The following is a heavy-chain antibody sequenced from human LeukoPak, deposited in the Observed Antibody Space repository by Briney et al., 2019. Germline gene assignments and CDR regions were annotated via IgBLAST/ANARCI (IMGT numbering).Heavy chain of an antibody. CDR3: AGRLLHEGDIVVVPAACGFDP. D-gene: IGHD2-2*01. CDR2: INHSGST. Sequence: SETLSLTCTVSGDSISSSSSYWGWIRQPPGKGLEWIGEINHSGSTNYNPSLKSRVTISVDTSKNQFSLKLSSVTAADTAVYYCAGRLLHEGDIVVVPAACGFDPWGQGTLVTVSS. J-gene: IGHJ5*02. V-gene: IGHV4-39*07. CDR1: GDSISSSSSY.